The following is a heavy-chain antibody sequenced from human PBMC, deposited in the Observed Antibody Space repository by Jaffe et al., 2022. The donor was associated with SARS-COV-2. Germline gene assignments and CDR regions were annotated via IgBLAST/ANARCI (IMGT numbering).Heavy chain of an antibody. CDR3: ARDEGRGAARPDDYYYGMDV. D-gene: IGHD6-6*01. CDR2: IIPIFGTA. Sequence: QVQLVQSGAEVKKPGSSVKVSCKASGGTFSSYAISWVRQAPGQGLEWMGGIIPIFGTANYAQKFQGRVTITADESTSTAYMELSSLRSEDTAVYYCARDEGRGAARPDDYYYGMDVWGQGTTVTVSS. V-gene: IGHV1-69*01. J-gene: IGHJ6*02. CDR1: GGTFSSYA.